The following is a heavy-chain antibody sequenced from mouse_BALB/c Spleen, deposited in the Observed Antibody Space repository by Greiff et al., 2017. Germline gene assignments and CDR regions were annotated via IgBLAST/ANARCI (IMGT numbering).Heavy chain of an antibody. CDR3: ARSGRYDAAWFAY. J-gene: IGHJ3*01. CDR2: ISSGSSTI. CDR1: GFTFSSFG. V-gene: IGHV5-17*02. D-gene: IGHD2-14*01. Sequence: EVQLVESGGGLVQPGGSRKLSCAASGFTFSSFGMHWVRQAPEKGLEWVAYISSGSSTIYYADTVKGRFTISRDNPKNTLFQQMTSLRSEDTAMYYCARSGRYDAAWFAYWGQGTLVTVSA.